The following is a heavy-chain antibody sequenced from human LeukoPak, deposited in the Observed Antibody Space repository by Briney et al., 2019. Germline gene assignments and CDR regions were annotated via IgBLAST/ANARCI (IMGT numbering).Heavy chain of an antibody. Sequence: ASVKVSCKASGYTFTSYAMNWVRQAPGQGLEWMGWINTNTGNPTYAQGFTGRFVFSLDTSVSTAYLQISSLKAEDTAVYYRARDLGSYDSSGADYCGQGTLVTVSS. CDR3: ARDLGSYDSSGADY. D-gene: IGHD3-22*01. J-gene: IGHJ4*02. CDR2: INTNTGNP. V-gene: IGHV7-4-1*02. CDR1: GYTFTSYA.